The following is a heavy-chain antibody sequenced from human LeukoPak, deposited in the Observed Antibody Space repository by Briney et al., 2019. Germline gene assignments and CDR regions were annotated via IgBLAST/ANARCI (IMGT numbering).Heavy chain of an antibody. CDR3: ARDRDYYGMDV. V-gene: IGHV4-59*01. Sequence: SETLSLTCTVSGGSISSYYWSWIRQPPGKGLEWIGYIYYSGSTNYNPSLKSRVTISVDTSKNQFSLKLSSVTAADTAVYYCARDRDYYGMDVWGQGTTVAVSS. J-gene: IGHJ6*02. D-gene: IGHD5-24*01. CDR1: GGSISSYY. CDR2: IYYSGST.